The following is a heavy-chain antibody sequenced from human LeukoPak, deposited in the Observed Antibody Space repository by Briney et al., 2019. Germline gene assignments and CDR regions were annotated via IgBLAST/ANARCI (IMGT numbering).Heavy chain of an antibody. D-gene: IGHD7-27*01. CDR2: IYYSGST. J-gene: IGHJ4*02. CDR1: GGSISSYY. Sequence: SETLSLTCTVSGGSISSYYWSWIRQPPGKGLEWIGYIYYSGSTNYNPSLKSRVTISVDTSKNQFSLKLRSVTAADTATYFCARESNWVFDYWGQGARVTVSS. V-gene: IGHV4-59*01. CDR3: ARESNWVFDY.